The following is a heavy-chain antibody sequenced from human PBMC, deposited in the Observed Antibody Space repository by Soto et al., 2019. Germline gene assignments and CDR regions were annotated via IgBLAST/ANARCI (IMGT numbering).Heavy chain of an antibody. CDR2: IYDSGST. CDR1: GASVNSDVYY. CDR3: ARAPHYEILAAIDY. V-gene: IGHV4-31*03. D-gene: IGHD3-9*01. J-gene: IGHJ4*02. Sequence: QVQLQESGPGLVRPSQTLSLTCTVSGASVNSDVYYWTWIRQHPEKGLEWIGYIYDSGSTYYNPSLESRVSIPLDTPNNQFSLNLKSVTAADTAIYYCARAPHYEILAAIDYWGQGTLVTVSS.